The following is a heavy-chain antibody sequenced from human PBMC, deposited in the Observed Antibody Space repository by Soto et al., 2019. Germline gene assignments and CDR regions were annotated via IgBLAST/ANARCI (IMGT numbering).Heavy chain of an antibody. D-gene: IGHD5-18*01. CDR3: AKETRKVGYSYGLGMDV. Sequence: GGSLRLSCAASGFTFSSYGMHWVRQAPGKGLEWVAVISYDGSNKYYADSVKGRFTISRDNSKNTLYLQMNSLRAEDTAVYYCAKETRKVGYSYGLGMDVWGQGTTVTVSS. J-gene: IGHJ6*02. CDR1: GFTFSSYG. CDR2: ISYDGSNK. V-gene: IGHV3-30*18.